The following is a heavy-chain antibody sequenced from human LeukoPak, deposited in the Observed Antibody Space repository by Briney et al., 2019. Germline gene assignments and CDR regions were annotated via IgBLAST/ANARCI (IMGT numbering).Heavy chain of an antibody. Sequence: GGSLRLSCAASGFTFSDYQMNWIRQAPGKGLEWVSYISSSGGTISYADSVKGRFTISRDSAKNTLYLQMNSLRAEDTAVYYCAAGGYHLPNWGQGTLVTVSS. CDR2: ISSSGGTI. D-gene: IGHD2-2*01. V-gene: IGHV3-11*04. J-gene: IGHJ4*02. CDR1: GFTFSDYQ. CDR3: AAGGYHLPN.